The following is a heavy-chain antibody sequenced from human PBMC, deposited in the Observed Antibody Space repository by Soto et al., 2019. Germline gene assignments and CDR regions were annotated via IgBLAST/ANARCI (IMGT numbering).Heavy chain of an antibody. D-gene: IGHD4-17*01. Sequence: PSETLSLTCTVSGGPISSSSYYWGWIRQPPGKGLEWIGSIYYSGSTYYNPSLKSRVTISVDTSKNQFSLKLSSVTAADTAVYYSGRYIYRTIYGDPQADYWGQGTLLTVSS. V-gene: IGHV4-39*01. CDR3: GRYIYRTIYGDPQADY. CDR2: IYYSGST. J-gene: IGHJ4*02. CDR1: GGPISSSSYY.